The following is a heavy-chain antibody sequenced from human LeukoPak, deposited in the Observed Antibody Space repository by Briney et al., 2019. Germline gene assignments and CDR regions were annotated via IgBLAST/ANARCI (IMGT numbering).Heavy chain of an antibody. J-gene: IGHJ2*01. CDR3: ARHGWHAWYFDL. CDR1: GGSFSAYS. CDR2: INQRRNT. D-gene: IGHD6-19*01. Sequence: SETLSLTCVVYGGSFSAYSWSWISQPPGKGLEWIGEINQRRNTNYNPSLKSRVTISIDTSKNQFSLKLSSVTAADTAVYYCARHGWHAWYFDLWGRGTLVTVSS. V-gene: IGHV4-34*01.